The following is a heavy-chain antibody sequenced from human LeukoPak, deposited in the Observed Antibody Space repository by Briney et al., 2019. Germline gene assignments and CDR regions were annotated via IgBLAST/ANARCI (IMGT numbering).Heavy chain of an antibody. V-gene: IGHV1-2*02. CDR2: INPKSGVT. CDR1: GYTFTGYF. J-gene: IGHJ4*02. Sequence: ASVTVSCKASGYTFTGYFMHWVRQAPGQGPEWMGLINPKSGVTIYGQKFQGRVTMTRDTSINTVHMELTSLRSDDSAVYYCARALIYNSGTPFDSWGQGTLVTVSS. CDR3: ARALIYNSGTPFDS. D-gene: IGHD1-1*01.